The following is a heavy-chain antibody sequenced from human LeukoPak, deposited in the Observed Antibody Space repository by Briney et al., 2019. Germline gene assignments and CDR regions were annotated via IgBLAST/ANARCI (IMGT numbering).Heavy chain of an antibody. CDR1: GGSFSGYY. V-gene: IGHV4-34*01. J-gene: IGHJ4*02. D-gene: IGHD2-8*01. CDR2: SNHSGST. Sequence: SETLSLTCAVYGGSFSGYYWSWIRQPPGKGLEWIGESNHSGSTNYNPSLKSRVTISVDTSKNQFSLKLSSVTAADTAVYYCARVHCTNGVCYAFDYWGQGTLVTVSS. CDR3: ARVHCTNGVCYAFDY.